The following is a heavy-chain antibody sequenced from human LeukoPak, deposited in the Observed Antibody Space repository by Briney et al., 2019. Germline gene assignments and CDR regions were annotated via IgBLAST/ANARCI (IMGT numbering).Heavy chain of an antibody. V-gene: IGHV1-2*02. CDR1: GYTSTGYY. J-gene: IGHJ4*02. CDR2: INPNSGGT. Sequence: GASVKVSCKASGYTSTGYYMHWVRQAPGQGLEWMGWINPNSGGTNYAQKFQGRVTMTRDTSISTAHMALSRLRSDDTAVYYYARGSDDFWSGYSPSYWGQGTLVTVSS. CDR3: ARGSDDFWSGYSPSY. D-gene: IGHD3-3*01.